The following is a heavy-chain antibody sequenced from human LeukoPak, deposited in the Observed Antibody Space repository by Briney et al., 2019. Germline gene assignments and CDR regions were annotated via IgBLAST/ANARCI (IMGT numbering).Heavy chain of an antibody. CDR3: AKVTSATAPFDY. Sequence: PGGSLRLSCAASGFTFDDYAMHWVRQAPGRGLEWVSGISWNSGSIGYADSVKGRFTISRDNAKNSLYLQMNSLRAEDTALYYCAKVTSATAPFDYWGQGTLVTVSS. CDR1: GFTFDDYA. V-gene: IGHV3-9*01. D-gene: IGHD2-21*02. CDR2: ISWNSGSI. J-gene: IGHJ4*02.